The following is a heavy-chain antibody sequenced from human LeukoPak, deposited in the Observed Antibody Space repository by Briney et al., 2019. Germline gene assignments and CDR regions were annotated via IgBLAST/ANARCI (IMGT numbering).Heavy chain of an antibody. Sequence: GGSLRLSCAASGFTFSSYSMNWVRQAPGKGLEWVSSISSSSSYIYYADSVKGRFTISRDNAKNSLYLQMSRLRAEDTALYYCANFERTVAGPYNWFDPWGQGTLVTVSS. CDR3: ANFERTVAGPYNWFDP. D-gene: IGHD6-19*01. J-gene: IGHJ5*02. CDR1: GFTFSSYS. CDR2: ISSSSSYI. V-gene: IGHV3-21*04.